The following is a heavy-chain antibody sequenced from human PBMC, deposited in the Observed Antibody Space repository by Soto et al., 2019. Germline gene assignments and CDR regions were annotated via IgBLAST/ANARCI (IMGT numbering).Heavy chain of an antibody. J-gene: IGHJ4*02. CDR3: ARGIYSYGAFDY. D-gene: IGHD5-18*01. Sequence: ASETLSLTCTVSGGSISRYYWSWIRQHPGKGLEWIGYIYYSGSTYYNPSLKSRVTISVDTSKNQFSLKLSSVTAADTAVYYCARGIYSYGAFDYWGQGTLVTVSS. CDR1: GGSISRYY. V-gene: IGHV4-59*06. CDR2: IYYSGST.